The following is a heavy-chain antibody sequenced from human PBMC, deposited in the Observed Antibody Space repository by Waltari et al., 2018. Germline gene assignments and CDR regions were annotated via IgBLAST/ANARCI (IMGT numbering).Heavy chain of an antibody. CDR2: ISDSGGST. Sequence: EVRLLASGGGLVQPGGSLRISCAASGFTFRSYALTWVRQAPGKGLDWVSTISDSGGSTYYADSVKGRFTISRDNSKITLYLQMSSLRVEDTAIYYCGKLDYDGNGFPNYFDHWGQGTLVTVSS. CDR3: GKLDYDGNGFPNYFDH. J-gene: IGHJ4*02. CDR1: GFTFRSYA. D-gene: IGHD3-22*01. V-gene: IGHV3-23*01.